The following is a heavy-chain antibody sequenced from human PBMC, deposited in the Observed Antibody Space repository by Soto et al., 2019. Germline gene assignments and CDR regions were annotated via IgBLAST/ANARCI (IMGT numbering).Heavy chain of an antibody. Sequence: PWGSLRLSCAASGFIFVSYAISWFRHSPFKWLEWVSVISGSGDNTYYADSVKGRFTISRDGSKDTLYLQMNSLRADDTAVYYCAKSFFSGSGSYRGWFDPWGQGTQVTVSS. CDR2: ISGSGDNT. CDR1: GFIFVSYA. J-gene: IGHJ5*02. D-gene: IGHD3-10*01. CDR3: AKSFFSGSGSYRGWFDP. V-gene: IGHV3-23*01.